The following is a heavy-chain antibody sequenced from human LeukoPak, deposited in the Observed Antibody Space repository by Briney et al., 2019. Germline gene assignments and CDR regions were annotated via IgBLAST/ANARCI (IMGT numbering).Heavy chain of an antibody. D-gene: IGHD2/OR15-2a*01. Sequence: QTGGSLRLSCAASGFTFSSYAMTWVRQAPGKGLEWVSTISGSGANTYYADSVKGRFTIPRDNSKNTLSLQMNSLRVEDTALYYCAKYSDSTGAHYFDYWGQGTLVTVSS. CDR3: AKYSDSTGAHYFDY. CDR2: ISGSGANT. V-gene: IGHV3-23*01. J-gene: IGHJ4*02. CDR1: GFTFSSYA.